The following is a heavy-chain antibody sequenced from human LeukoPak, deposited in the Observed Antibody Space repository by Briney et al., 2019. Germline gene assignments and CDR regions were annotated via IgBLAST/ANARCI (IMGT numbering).Heavy chain of an antibody. J-gene: IGHJ4*02. D-gene: IGHD3-9*01. CDR3: ARMSFDILTGYYIGIDY. CDR1: GFTFSSHS. CDR2: ISRSSSTI. Sequence: GGSLRLSCAASGFTFSSHSMNWVRQAPGKGLEWVSYISRSSSTIYYADSVKGPFTISRDNAKNSLYLQMNSLRAEDTAVYYCARMSFDILTGYYIGIDYWGQGTLVTVSS. V-gene: IGHV3-48*01.